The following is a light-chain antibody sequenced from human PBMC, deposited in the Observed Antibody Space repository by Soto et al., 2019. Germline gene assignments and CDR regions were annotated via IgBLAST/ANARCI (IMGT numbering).Light chain of an antibody. J-gene: IGKJ5*01. V-gene: IGKV3D-15*01. CDR1: QSVRSSY. CDR3: QQYDQWPIT. CDR2: AAS. Sequence: EIVLTQSPDTLSLSPGESATLSCRASQSVRSSYLAWYQQTPGQTPRLLIYAASSRATGIPARFSGSGSGTEFSFTVTSLQSEDFAVYYCQQYDQWPITFGQGTRLEIK.